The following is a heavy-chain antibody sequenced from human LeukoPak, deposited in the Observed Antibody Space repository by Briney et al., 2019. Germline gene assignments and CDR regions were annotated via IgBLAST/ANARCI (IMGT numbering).Heavy chain of an antibody. D-gene: IGHD3-3*01. CDR2: IKQDGSEK. J-gene: IGHJ6*03. V-gene: IGHV3-7*01. CDR3: ARDYDFWSGYHYYYCYMDV. Sequence: GGSLRLSCAASGFTFSNYWMSWVRQAPGKGLEWVANIKQDGSEKYYVDSVKGRFTISRDNAKNSLYLQMNSLRAEDTAVFYCARDYDFWSGYHYYYCYMDVWGKGTTVTVSS. CDR1: GFTFSNYW.